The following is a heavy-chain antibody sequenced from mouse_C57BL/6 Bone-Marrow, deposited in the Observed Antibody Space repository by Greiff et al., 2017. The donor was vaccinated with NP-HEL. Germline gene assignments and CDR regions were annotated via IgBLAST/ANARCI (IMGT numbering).Heavy chain of an antibody. CDR2: IHPNSGST. Sequence: VQLQQPGAELVKPGASVKLSCKASGYTFTSYWMHWVKQRPGQGLEWIGMIHPNSGSTNYNEKFKSKATLTVDKSSSTAYMQLSSLTSEDSAVDYCARDPYDYDALDYWGQGTTLTVSS. V-gene: IGHV1-64*01. CDR3: ARDPYDYDALDY. J-gene: IGHJ2*01. CDR1: GYTFTSYW. D-gene: IGHD2-4*01.